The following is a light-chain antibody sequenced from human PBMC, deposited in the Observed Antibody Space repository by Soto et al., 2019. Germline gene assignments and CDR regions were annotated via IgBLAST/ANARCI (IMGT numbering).Light chain of an antibody. CDR1: QSVNSN. CDR2: GAS. V-gene: IGKV3-15*01. J-gene: IGKJ4*01. Sequence: EIVMTQSPATLSVSPGERATLSCRASQSVNSNLAWYQQKPGQAPRILIYGASTRATAIPARFSDSGSGTEFTLTISSLQSEDVAVYYCQQYNDWPRTFGGGTKVEIK. CDR3: QQYNDWPRT.